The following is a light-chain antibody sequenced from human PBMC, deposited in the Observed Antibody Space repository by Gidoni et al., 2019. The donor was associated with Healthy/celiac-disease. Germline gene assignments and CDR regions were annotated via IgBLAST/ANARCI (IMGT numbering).Light chain of an antibody. V-gene: IGKV4-1*01. Sequence: DIVMIQSPDSLAVSLGERATINCKSSQSVLYSSNNKNYLAWYQQKPGQPPKLLIYWASTRASGVPDRFSGSGSGTDFTLTISSLQAEDVAVYYCQQYYSTPVTFGQGTRLEIK. CDR2: WAS. CDR3: QQYYSTPVT. J-gene: IGKJ5*01. CDR1: QSVLYSSNNKNY.